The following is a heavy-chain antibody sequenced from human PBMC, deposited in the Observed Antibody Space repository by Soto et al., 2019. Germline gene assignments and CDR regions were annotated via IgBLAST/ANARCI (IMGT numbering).Heavy chain of an antibody. CDR3: ARIVRDNIGWYHHDY. Sequence: SETLSLTCTVSGGSIATYYWSWLRQPPGKGLEWIGYISYSGSTTYNPSLQSRVTISVDTSKNQFSLKLVSVTAADTAVYYCARIVRDNIGWYHHDYWRQGTLDIVSS. CDR2: ISYSGST. V-gene: IGHV4-59*01. D-gene: IGHD6-19*01. J-gene: IGHJ4*02. CDR1: GGSIATYY.